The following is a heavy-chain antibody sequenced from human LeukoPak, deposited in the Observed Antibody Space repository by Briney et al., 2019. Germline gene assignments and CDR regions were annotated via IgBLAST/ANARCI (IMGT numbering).Heavy chain of an antibody. CDR2: ISSSSSYI. CDR1: GFTFSSYS. J-gene: IGHJ4*02. V-gene: IGHV3-21*01. D-gene: IGHD6-13*01. CDR3: ARATAAGSPSLDY. Sequence: GGSLRLSCAASGFTFSSYSMNWVRQAPGKGLEWVSSISSSSSYIYYADSVKGRFTISRDNAKNSLYLQMNSLRAEDTAVYYCARATAAGSPSLDYWGQGTLVTVSS.